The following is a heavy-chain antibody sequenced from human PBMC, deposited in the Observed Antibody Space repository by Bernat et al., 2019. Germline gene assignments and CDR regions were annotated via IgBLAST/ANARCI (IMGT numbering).Heavy chain of an antibody. V-gene: IGHV3-23*01. Sequence: EVQLLESGGGLVQPGGSLRLSCAASGFTFSSYAMSWVRQAPGKGLGWVSAISGSASSTYYADSVKGRFTISRDNSKNTLYLQMNSLRAEDTAVYYCAKGVRQLVLYFQHWGQGTLVTVSS. CDR3: AKGVRQLVLYFQH. D-gene: IGHD6-13*01. CDR1: GFTFSSYA. J-gene: IGHJ1*01. CDR2: ISGSASST.